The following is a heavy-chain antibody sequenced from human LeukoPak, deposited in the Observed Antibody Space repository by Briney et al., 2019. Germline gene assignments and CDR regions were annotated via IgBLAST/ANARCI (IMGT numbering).Heavy chain of an antibody. J-gene: IGHJ4*02. CDR2: INSDGSST. CDR1: GFTFSSYW. D-gene: IGHD5-12*01. V-gene: IGHV3-74*01. Sequence: GGSLRLSCAASGFTFSSYWMHSVRQAPGKGLVWVSRINSDGSSTTYADSVKGRFTISRDNAKNTLYLQMNSLRVEDTAVYYCVREGRVSGYDFDCWGQGNLVTVSS. CDR3: VREGRVSGYDFDC.